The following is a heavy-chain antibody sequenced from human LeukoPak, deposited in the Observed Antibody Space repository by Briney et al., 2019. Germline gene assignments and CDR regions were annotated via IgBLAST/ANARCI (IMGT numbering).Heavy chain of an antibody. CDR3: AKDMSSGPYYYGMDV. D-gene: IGHD6-19*01. CDR2: ISWNSGSI. CDR1: GFTFDDYA. V-gene: IGHV3-9*01. J-gene: IGHJ6*02. Sequence: GGSLRLSCAASGFTFDDYAMHWVRQAPGKGLEWVSGISWNSGSIGYADTVKGRFTISRDNAKNSLYLQMNSLRAEDTALYYCAKDMSSGPYYYGMDVWGQGTTVTVSS.